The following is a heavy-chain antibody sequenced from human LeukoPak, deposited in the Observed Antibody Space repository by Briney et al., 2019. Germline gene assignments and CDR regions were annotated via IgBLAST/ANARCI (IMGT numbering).Heavy chain of an antibody. CDR3: AAYYDSSGSNPSDY. V-gene: IGHV3-53*04. J-gene: IGHJ4*02. CDR2: IYSGGSA. Sequence: GGSLRLSCAASGFTVSSNYMSWVRQAPGKGLEWVSVIYSGGSAYYADYVKGRFTISRHNSKNTLYLQMNSLRAEETAVYYCAAYYDSSGSNPSDYWGQGTLVTVSS. D-gene: IGHD3-22*01. CDR1: GFTVSSNY.